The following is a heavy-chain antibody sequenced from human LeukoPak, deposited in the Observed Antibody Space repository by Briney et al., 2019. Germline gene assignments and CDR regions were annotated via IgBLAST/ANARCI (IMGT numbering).Heavy chain of an antibody. CDR3: ASSLYSYGSYYFDY. J-gene: IGHJ4*02. CDR1: GGSISSYY. Sequence: SETLSLTCTVSGGSISSYYWSWIRQPPGKGLEWIGYIYYSGSTNYNPSLKSRVTISVDTSKNQFSLKLSSVTAADTAVYYCASSLYSYGSYYFDYWGQGILVTLSS. V-gene: IGHV4-59*01. CDR2: IYYSGST. D-gene: IGHD5-18*01.